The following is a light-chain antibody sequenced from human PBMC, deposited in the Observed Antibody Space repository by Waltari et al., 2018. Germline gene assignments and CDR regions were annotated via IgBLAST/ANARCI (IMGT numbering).Light chain of an antibody. J-gene: IGLJ1*01. CDR2: EVN. Sequence: QSALSQPPSASGSPGQSGTISCTGSSSDVGAYDYVSWYQQRPGKAPKVLIYEVNQRPSGVPQRFSGSKSGATASLTVSWLQAEDEADYYCASYAGGDTPYVFGTRTTVTV. CDR1: SSDVGAYDY. CDR3: ASYAGGDTPYV. V-gene: IGLV2-8*01.